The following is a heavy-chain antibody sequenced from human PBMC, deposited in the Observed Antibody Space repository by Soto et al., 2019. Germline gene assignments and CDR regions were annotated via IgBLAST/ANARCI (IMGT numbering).Heavy chain of an antibody. CDR1: GFTFSSYA. CDR2: ISGSGGST. Sequence: GSLRLSCAASGFTFSSYAMSWVRQAPGKGLEWVSAISGSGGSTYYADSVKGRFTISRDNSKNTLYLQMNSLRAEDTAVYYCAKSYCSSTSCYHAYYYYMDVWGKGTTVTVSS. CDR3: AKSYCSSTSCYHAYYYYMDV. V-gene: IGHV3-23*01. D-gene: IGHD2-2*01. J-gene: IGHJ6*03.